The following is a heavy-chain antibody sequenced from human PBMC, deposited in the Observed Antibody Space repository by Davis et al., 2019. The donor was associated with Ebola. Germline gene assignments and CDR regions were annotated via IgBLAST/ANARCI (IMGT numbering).Heavy chain of an antibody. D-gene: IGHD6-13*01. CDR2: IKQDGNEK. CDR3: ARDLSVAAADFDY. V-gene: IGHV3-7*01. J-gene: IGHJ4*02. CDR1: GFTFSSYW. Sequence: GESLKISCAASGFTFSSYWMSWVRQAPGKVLELVANIKQDGNEKYYADSVKGRFIISRDNAKNSLYLQMNRLRAEDTAVYYCARDLSVAAADFDYWGQGTLVTVSS.